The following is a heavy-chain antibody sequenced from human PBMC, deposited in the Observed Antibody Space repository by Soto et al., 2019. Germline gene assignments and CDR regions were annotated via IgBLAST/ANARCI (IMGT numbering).Heavy chain of an antibody. V-gene: IGHV3-23*01. Sequence: GGSLRLSCAASGFTFSSYAMSWVRQAPGKGLEWVSAISGSGGSTYYAVSVKGRFTISRDNSKNTLYLQMNSLRAEDTAVYYCAKSTLITGTTGDWGQGTLVTVSS. CDR1: GFTFSSYA. CDR2: ISGSGGST. CDR3: AKSTLITGTTGD. J-gene: IGHJ4*02. D-gene: IGHD1-7*01.